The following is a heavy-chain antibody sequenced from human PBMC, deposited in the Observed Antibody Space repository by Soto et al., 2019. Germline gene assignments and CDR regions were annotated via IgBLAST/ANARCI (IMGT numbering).Heavy chain of an antibody. Sequence: QMPLVQSGPEVKKPGTSVKVSCKASGFTFTSSAMQWVRQARGQRLEWIGWIVVGSGNTNYAQKFQERVTITRDMSTSTASMELSSLRSEDTAVYYCAAVAYDYIWGSYRSDDDAFDIWGQGTMVTVSS. J-gene: IGHJ3*02. D-gene: IGHD3-16*02. CDR2: IVVGSGNT. CDR1: GFTFTSSA. V-gene: IGHV1-58*02. CDR3: AAVAYDYIWGSYRSDDDAFDI.